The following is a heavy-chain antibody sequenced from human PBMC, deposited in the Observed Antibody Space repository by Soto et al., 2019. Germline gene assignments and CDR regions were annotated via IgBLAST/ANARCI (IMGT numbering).Heavy chain of an antibody. V-gene: IGHV1-3*01. CDR1: GNTFTTLA. D-gene: IGHD3-22*01. Sequence: ASVKVSCKASGNTFTTLAMHWVRQAPGLGLEWMGWINAGNGIPKYSQKFQDRVTISRDTSASTAYMELSSLRSEDTAVYYCAEDSSGYYDWGQGTPVTVAS. CDR2: INAGNGIP. J-gene: IGHJ4*02. CDR3: AEDSSGYYD.